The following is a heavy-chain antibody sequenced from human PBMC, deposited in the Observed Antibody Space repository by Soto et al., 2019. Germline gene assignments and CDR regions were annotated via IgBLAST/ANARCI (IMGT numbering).Heavy chain of an antibody. CDR2: ISYDGSNK. CDR1: GFTFSSYG. J-gene: IGHJ4*02. V-gene: IGHV3-30*18. Sequence: QVQLVESGGGVVQPGRSLRLSCAASGFTFSSYGMHWVRQAPGKGLEWVAVISYDGSNKYYADSVKGRFTISRDNSKNTLYLQMNSLRAKDTAVYYCAKDHGSSNLDYWGQGTLVTVSS. CDR3: AKDHGSSNLDY. D-gene: IGHD6-6*01.